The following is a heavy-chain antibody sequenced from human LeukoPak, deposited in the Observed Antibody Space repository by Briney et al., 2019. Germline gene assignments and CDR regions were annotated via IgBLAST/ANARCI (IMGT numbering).Heavy chain of an antibody. CDR2: ISAYNGNT. V-gene: IGHV1-18*01. CDR1: GYTFTSYG. J-gene: IGHJ4*02. CDR3: ARVRRRPMVRGVMGVFDY. D-gene: IGHD3-10*01. Sequence: ASAKVSCKASGYTFTSYGISWVRQAPGQGLEWMGWISAYNGNTNYAQKLQGRVTMTTDTSTSTAYMELRSLRSDDTAVYYCARVRRRPMVRGVMGVFDYWGQGTLVTVSS.